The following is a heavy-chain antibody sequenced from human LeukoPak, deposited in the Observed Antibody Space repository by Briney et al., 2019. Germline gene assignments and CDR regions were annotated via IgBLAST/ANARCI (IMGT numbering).Heavy chain of an antibody. J-gene: IGHJ5*01. Sequence: PSETLSLTCTVSAGSIATGSLYWHWIRQPPGKGPEWIGNIYYSGTTHYSPSLKSRVTISVDTSKNQYSLKLSSVTASDTAVYYCATSFNWKSWFDSWGQGTLVTVPS. CDR3: ATSFNWKSWFDS. CDR2: IYYSGTT. V-gene: IGHV4-39*01. D-gene: IGHD1-20*01. CDR1: AGSIATGSLY.